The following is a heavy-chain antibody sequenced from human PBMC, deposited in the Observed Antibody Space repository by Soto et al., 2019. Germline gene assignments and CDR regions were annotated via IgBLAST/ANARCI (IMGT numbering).Heavy chain of an antibody. CDR1: GGSISSYY. D-gene: IGHD6-13*01. J-gene: IGHJ5*02. Sequence: TVSGGSISSYYWSWIRQPPGKGLEWIGYIYYSGSTNYNPSLKSRVTISVDTSKNQFSLKLSSVTAADTAVYYCGRDTIAAAGTWWFDPWGQGTLVTVSS. V-gene: IGHV4-59*01. CDR3: GRDTIAAAGTWWFDP. CDR2: IYYSGST.